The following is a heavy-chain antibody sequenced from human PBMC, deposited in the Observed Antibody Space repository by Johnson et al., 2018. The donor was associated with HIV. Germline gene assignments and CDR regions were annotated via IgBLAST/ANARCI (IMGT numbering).Heavy chain of an antibody. CDR2: IKSKTDGGTT. D-gene: IGHD6-19*01. J-gene: IGHJ3*02. CDR1: GFTFSNAW. V-gene: IGHV3-15*01. Sequence: VQLVESGGGLVKPGGSLRLSCAASGFTFSNAWMSWVRQAPGKGLEWVGRIKSKTDGGTTDYAAPVKGRFTISRDDSKNTLYLQMNSLKTEDTAVYYCARRRVAGDDAFDMWGQGTMVSVSS. CDR3: ARRRVAGDDAFDM.